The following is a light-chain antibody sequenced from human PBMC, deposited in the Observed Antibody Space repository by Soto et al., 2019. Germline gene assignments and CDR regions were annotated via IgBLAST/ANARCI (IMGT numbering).Light chain of an antibody. Sequence: EIVMTQSPPTLSVSPGESATLSCRASQSVRSNLAWYHQKPGQAPRILIYDASSRDTGIPARFSGSGSGTAFTLTISSLQSEDFAVYYCHQYNSWPYTFGPGTKLEIK. CDR3: HQYNSWPYT. CDR1: QSVRSN. V-gene: IGKV3-15*01. J-gene: IGKJ2*01. CDR2: DAS.